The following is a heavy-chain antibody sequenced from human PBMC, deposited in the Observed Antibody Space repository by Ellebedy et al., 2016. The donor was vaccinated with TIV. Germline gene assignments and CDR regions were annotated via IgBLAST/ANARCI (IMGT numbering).Heavy chain of an antibody. V-gene: IGHV3-69-1*01. J-gene: IGHJ4*02. CDR3: AGEVGGSGLFDY. D-gene: IGHD1-26*01. Sequence: PGGSLRLSCAVSGFTFSNYGLNWVRQAPGKGLEWVSYIGIVATIHYADSHYADFLKGRFTISIDNAKNSLYLQMNSLRAEDTAVYYCAGEVGGSGLFDYWGQGTLVTVSS. CDR2: IGIVATI. CDR1: GFTFSNYG.